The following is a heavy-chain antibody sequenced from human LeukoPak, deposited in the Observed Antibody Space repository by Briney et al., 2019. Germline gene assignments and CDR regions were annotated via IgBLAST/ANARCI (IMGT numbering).Heavy chain of an antibody. J-gene: IGHJ4*02. CDR1: RFTFDEYG. V-gene: IGHV3-30*18. D-gene: IGHD5-24*01. CDR3: AKKSQPGVDMATIHFDH. CDR2: ISYDGTYK. Sequence: GGSLRLSCAASRFTFDEYGMSWVRQTAGKGLEWVAIISYDGTYKYYADSVKGRFTISRDNSENTLYLQMNSLRAEDTAVYYCAKKSQPGVDMATIHFDHGGQGTLVTVSS.